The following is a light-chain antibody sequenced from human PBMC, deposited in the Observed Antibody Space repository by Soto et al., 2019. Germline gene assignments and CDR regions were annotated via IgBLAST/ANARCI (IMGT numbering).Light chain of an antibody. V-gene: IGKV3-11*01. CDR2: DAS. Sequence: IVMTHSPATLSVSPGEMAALSFRAIQSVNIYLAWYQQKPGQAPRLLIYDASNRATGIPPRFSGSGSGTDFTLSVSGLETEDFATYYCQQRTNSPPWTFGQGTKVDNK. CDR1: QSVNIY. CDR3: QQRTNSPPWT. J-gene: IGKJ1*01.